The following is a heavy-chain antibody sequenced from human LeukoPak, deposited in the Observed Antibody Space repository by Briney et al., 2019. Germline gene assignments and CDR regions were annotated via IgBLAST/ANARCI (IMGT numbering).Heavy chain of an antibody. V-gene: IGHV3-49*04. CDR3: TRGVSVATILIDY. Sequence: GGSLRLSCTAPGFTFCDYAMSWVRQAPGKGLEWVGFIRSKAYGGTTEYAASVKGRFTISRDDSKSIAYLQMNSLKTEDTAVYYCTRGVSVATILIDYWGQGTLVTVSS. CDR2: IRSKAYGGTT. D-gene: IGHD5-12*01. CDR1: GFTFCDYA. J-gene: IGHJ4*02.